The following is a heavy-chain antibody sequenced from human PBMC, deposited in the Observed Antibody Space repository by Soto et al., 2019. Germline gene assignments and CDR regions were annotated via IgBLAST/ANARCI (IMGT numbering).Heavy chain of an antibody. D-gene: IGHD6-13*01. CDR3: ARVRGSYSSSWYMVDP. Sequence: QVQLVQSGAEVKKPGSSVKVSCKASGGTFSSYAISWVRQAPGQGLEWMGGIIPIFGTANYAQKFQGRVTITADEPTSTAYMELSSLRSEDTAVYYCARVRGSYSSSWYMVDPWGQGTLVTVSS. V-gene: IGHV1-69*12. J-gene: IGHJ5*02. CDR2: IIPIFGTA. CDR1: GGTFSSYA.